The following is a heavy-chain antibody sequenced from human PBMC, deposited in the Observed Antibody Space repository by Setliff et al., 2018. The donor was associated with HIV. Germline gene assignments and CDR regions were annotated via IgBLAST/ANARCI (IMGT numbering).Heavy chain of an antibody. CDR1: GYIFSTYG. D-gene: IGHD3-9*01. CDR2: ISPYNGNT. CDR3: ARDLRGFNNWFDP. J-gene: IGHJ5*02. Sequence: ASVKVSCKASGYIFSTYGISWVRQTPGQGLEWMGWISPYNGNTKYAQKFQGRVTMSTDTSTSTAYMEVRSLRSDDPAVYYCARDLRGFNNWFDPWGQGTLVTVSS. V-gene: IGHV1-18*01.